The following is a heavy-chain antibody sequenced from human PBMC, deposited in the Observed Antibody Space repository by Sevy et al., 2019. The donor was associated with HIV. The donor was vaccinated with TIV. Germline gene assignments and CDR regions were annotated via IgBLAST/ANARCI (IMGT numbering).Heavy chain of an antibody. CDR1: GDSVSSNSAA. Sequence: SQTLSLTCAISGDSVSSNSAAWNWIRQSPSRGLEWLGRTYYSSKWYNDYAVSVKSRITINPDTSKNQFSLQLNSVTPEDTAVYYCARDRYYGSGSYYTATYYYYGMDVSGQGTTVTVSS. CDR2: TYYSSKWYN. J-gene: IGHJ6*02. V-gene: IGHV6-1*01. CDR3: ARDRYYGSGSYYTATYYYYGMDV. D-gene: IGHD3-10*01.